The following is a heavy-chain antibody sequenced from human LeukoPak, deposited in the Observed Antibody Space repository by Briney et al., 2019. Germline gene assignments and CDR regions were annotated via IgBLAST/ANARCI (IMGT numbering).Heavy chain of an antibody. V-gene: IGHV3-21*01. CDR2: ISSSSSYI. CDR3: ARPPFLTDLVTSGGPVDY. J-gene: IGHJ4*02. D-gene: IGHD2-8*02. CDR1: GFTFDDYG. Sequence: GGSLRLSCAASGFTFDDYGMSWVRQAPGKGLEWVSSISSSSSYIYYADSVKGRFTISRDNAKNSLYLQMNSLRAEDTAVYYCARPPFLTDLVTSGGPVDYWGQGTLVTVSS.